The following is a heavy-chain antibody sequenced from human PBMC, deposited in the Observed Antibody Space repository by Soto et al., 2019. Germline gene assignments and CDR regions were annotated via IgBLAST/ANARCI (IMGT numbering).Heavy chain of an antibody. V-gene: IGHV3-7*01. Sequence: GGSLRLSCAASGFTFSSYWMSWVRQAPGKGLEWVANIKQDGSEKYYVDSVKGRFTISRDNAKNSLYLQMNSLRAEDTAVYYCARYPNYYDSSGYYLIYYFDYWGQGTLVTVSS. D-gene: IGHD3-22*01. CDR3: ARYPNYYDSSGYYLIYYFDY. CDR2: IKQDGSEK. J-gene: IGHJ4*02. CDR1: GFTFSSYW.